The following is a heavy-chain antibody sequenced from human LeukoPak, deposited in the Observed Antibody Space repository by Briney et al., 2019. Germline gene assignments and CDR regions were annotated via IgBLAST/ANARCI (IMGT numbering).Heavy chain of an antibody. D-gene: IGHD3-3*01. V-gene: IGHV1-2*02. Sequence: ASVKVSCKASGYTFTGYYMHWVRQAPGQGLEWMGWINPNSGGTNYAQKFQGRVTMTRDTSISTAYMELSRLRSDDTAVYYCAREYYDFWSGYYISYYYYYYMDVWGKGTTVTVSS. CDR2: INPNSGGT. CDR1: GYTFTGYY. J-gene: IGHJ6*03. CDR3: AREYYDFWSGYYISYYYYYYMDV.